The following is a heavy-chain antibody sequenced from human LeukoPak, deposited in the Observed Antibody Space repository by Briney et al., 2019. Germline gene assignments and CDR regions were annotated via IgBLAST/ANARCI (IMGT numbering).Heavy chain of an antibody. D-gene: IGHD2-15*01. V-gene: IGHV1-2*02. CDR3: ARSVAATPCNWFDP. Sequence: ASVKVSCKASGYTFTGYYMHWVRQAPGQGLEWMGWINPNSGDTNYAQKFQGRVTMTRDTSISTAYMELSRLTSDDTTVYYCARSVAATPCNWFDPWGQGTLATVSS. J-gene: IGHJ5*02. CDR1: GYTFTGYY. CDR2: INPNSGDT.